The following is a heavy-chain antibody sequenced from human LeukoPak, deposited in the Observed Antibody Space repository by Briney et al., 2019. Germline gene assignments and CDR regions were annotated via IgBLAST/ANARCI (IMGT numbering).Heavy chain of an antibody. J-gene: IGHJ3*02. CDR1: GASISSGSNY. CDR2: IYSSGST. V-gene: IGHV4-39*07. D-gene: IGHD1-26*01. CDR3: ARDRLRISEGLKAGHAFDI. Sequence: NPSETLSLTCSVSGASISSGSNYWGWIRQPPGKTLEWIGSIYSSGSTYYNSSLQSRVIIIIDTPKNHFSLTLSSVTAADTAVYYCARDRLRISEGLKAGHAFDIWGQGTMVTVSS.